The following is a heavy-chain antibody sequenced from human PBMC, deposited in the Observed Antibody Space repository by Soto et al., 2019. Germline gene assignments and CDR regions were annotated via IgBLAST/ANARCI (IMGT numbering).Heavy chain of an antibody. V-gene: IGHV1-46*01. CDR3: ARGMGYCGGDCYTDAFDI. CDR2: INPSGGST. Sequence: ASANVSCKASGYTFTSYYMHWVRQAPGQGREWMGIINPSGGSTSYAQKFQGRVTMTRDTSTRTVYMELSSLRSEDTAVYYCARGMGYCGGDCYTDAFDIWGQGTMVTVSS. J-gene: IGHJ3*02. CDR1: GYTFTSYY. D-gene: IGHD2-21*02.